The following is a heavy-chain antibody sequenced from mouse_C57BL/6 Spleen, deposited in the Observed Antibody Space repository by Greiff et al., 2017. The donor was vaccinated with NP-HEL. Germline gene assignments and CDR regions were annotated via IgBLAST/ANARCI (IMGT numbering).Heavy chain of an antibody. CDR1: GYTFTSYW. Sequence: VQLQQPGAELVMPGASVKLSCKASGYTFTSYWMHWVKQRPGQGLEWIGEIDPSDSYTNYNQKFKGKSTLTVDKSSSTAYMQLSSLTSEDSAVYYCARRDYGRYYFDYWGQGTTLTVSS. V-gene: IGHV1-69*01. CDR2: IDPSDSYT. D-gene: IGHD1-1*01. J-gene: IGHJ2*01. CDR3: ARRDYGRYYFDY.